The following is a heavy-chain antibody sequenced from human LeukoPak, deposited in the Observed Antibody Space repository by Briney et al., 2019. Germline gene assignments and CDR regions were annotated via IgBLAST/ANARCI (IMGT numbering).Heavy chain of an antibody. Sequence: GAAVKVSCKASGYTFTTYGVTWVRQAPGQGLEWMGWISPYNGDTNHAQNLQGRVTLTTDTSTSTAYMELRSFRSDDTAVYYCARDGAVAAVFDYWGQGTLVTVSS. J-gene: IGHJ4*02. CDR1: GYTFTTYG. CDR3: ARDGAVAAVFDY. D-gene: IGHD6-19*01. V-gene: IGHV1-18*01. CDR2: ISPYNGDT.